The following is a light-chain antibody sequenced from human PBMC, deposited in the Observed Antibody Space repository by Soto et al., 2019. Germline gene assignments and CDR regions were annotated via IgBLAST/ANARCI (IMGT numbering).Light chain of an antibody. Sequence: DIQMTQSPSTLSASVGDRVTITCRASQSISSWLAWYQQKPGKAPKLLIYKASSLESGVPSRFSGSGSGTEFTLTISILQPDDFATYYCQQYNSSPFTFGPGTKVDIK. CDR3: QQYNSSPFT. V-gene: IGKV1-5*03. CDR2: KAS. J-gene: IGKJ3*01. CDR1: QSISSW.